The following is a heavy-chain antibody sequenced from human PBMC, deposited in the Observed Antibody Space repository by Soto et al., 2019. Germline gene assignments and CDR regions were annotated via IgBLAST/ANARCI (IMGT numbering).Heavy chain of an antibody. CDR2: ISYDGSIK. CDR1: GFSFSRHG. J-gene: IGHJ4*02. V-gene: IGHV3-30*18. D-gene: IGHD3-16*01. Sequence: PGGSLRLSCAASGFSFSRHGMHWVRQAPGKGLEWVAVISYDGSIKYYVDSVRGRFTISRDNSKSTLYLQVNSLRPEDTAVYYCVKDRVESGLGEVDFWGQGTLATVSS. CDR3: VKDRVESGLGEVDF.